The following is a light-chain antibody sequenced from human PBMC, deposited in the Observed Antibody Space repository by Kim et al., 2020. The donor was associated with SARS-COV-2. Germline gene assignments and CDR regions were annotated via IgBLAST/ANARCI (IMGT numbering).Light chain of an antibody. CDR2: RAS. CDR1: QSISDF. J-gene: IGKJ1*01. Sequence: DIQMTQSPSTLSASVGDRVTITCRASQSISDFLAWYQQKPGKAPKLLIYRASNLKNGVPSRFSGSGSGTEFTLTTSSLQPDDFATYYCQQYRSYPWTFGQGTKVDI. V-gene: IGKV1-5*03. CDR3: QQYRSYPWT.